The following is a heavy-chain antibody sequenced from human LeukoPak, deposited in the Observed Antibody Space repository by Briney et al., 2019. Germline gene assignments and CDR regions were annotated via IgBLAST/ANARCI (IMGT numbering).Heavy chain of an antibody. D-gene: IGHD3-22*01. J-gene: IGHJ4*02. V-gene: IGHV1-8*03. CDR3: ARSSGYSGYFDY. CDR2: MNPNIGNT. Sequence: ASLKFSCKAYGYTSTSYDINWVRQATGQGLEWIGWMNPNIGNTGYAQKFQGRVTITRNTSISTAYMELSSLRSEDTAVYYCARSSGYSGYFDYWGQGTLVTVSS. CDR1: GYTSTSYD.